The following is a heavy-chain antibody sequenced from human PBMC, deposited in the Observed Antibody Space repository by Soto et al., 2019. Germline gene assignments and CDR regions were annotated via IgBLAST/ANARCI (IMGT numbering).Heavy chain of an antibody. Sequence: GESLKIPCKGSVYSFTSYWISWVRQMPGKGLEWMGRIDPSDSYTNYSPSFQGHVTISADKSISTAYLQWSSLKASDTAMYYCARLAIAVARYGMDVWGQGTTVTVSS. D-gene: IGHD6-19*01. CDR1: VYSFTSYW. CDR3: ARLAIAVARYGMDV. V-gene: IGHV5-10-1*01. J-gene: IGHJ6*02. CDR2: IDPSDSYT.